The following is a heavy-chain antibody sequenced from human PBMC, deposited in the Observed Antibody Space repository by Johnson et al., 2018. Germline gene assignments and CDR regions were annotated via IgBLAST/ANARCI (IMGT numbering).Heavy chain of an antibody. V-gene: IGHV7-4-1*01. CDR1: GYTFTSYA. CDR3: ARDSYSSVWGMRKAAFDI. J-gene: IGHJ3*02. D-gene: IGHD3-16*01. Sequence: QVQLVESGSELKKPGASVKVSCKASGYTFTSYAMNWVRQAPGQGLEWMGWINTNTGNATYAQGFTGRFAFSLDPSVSTAYLQICSLKAEDQAVYYCARDSYSSVWGMRKAAFDIWGQGTMVTVSS. CDR2: INTNTGNA.